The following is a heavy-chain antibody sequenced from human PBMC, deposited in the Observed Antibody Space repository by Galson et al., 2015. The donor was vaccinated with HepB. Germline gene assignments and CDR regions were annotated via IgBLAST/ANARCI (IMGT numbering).Heavy chain of an antibody. J-gene: IGHJ4*02. CDR1: GFTFSSYW. CDR3: ARVSIVATHDYFDY. D-gene: IGHD5-12*01. V-gene: IGHV3-7*03. CDR2: IKQDGSEK. Sequence: SLRLSCAASGFTFSSYWMSWVRQAPGKGLEWVANIKQDGSEKYYVDSVKGRFTISRDNAKNSLYLQMNSLRAEDTAVYYCARVSIVATHDYFDYWGQGTLVTVSS.